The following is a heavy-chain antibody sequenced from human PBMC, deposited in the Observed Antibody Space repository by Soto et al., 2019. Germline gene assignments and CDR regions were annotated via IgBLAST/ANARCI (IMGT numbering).Heavy chain of an antibody. J-gene: IGHJ5*02. CDR1: GFAFSTYS. V-gene: IGHV3-48*02. D-gene: IGHD2-8*01. Sequence: QLVESGGGLVQPGGSLRLSCAASGFAFSTYSMNWVHQAPGKGLEWVSYISFSSTTIFYADSVRGRFTISRDNAKNSLYLQMNTLRDEDTAVYYCARDNGMAGSFDPWGQGTLVTVSS. CDR3: ARDNGMAGSFDP. CDR2: ISFSSTTI.